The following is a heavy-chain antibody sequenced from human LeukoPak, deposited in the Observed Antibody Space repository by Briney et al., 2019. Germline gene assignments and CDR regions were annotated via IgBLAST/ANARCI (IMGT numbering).Heavy chain of an antibody. Sequence: PGGSLRLSCAASGFTFSSYWMSWVRQAPGKGLEWVANIKQDGSEKYYVDSVKGRFTISRDNAKNSLYLQMNNLRAEDTAVYYCAKDLGYDSCGFSDWGQGTLVTVSS. CDR1: GFTFSSYW. J-gene: IGHJ4*02. CDR2: IKQDGSEK. CDR3: AKDLGYDSCGFSD. V-gene: IGHV3-7*03. D-gene: IGHD3-22*01.